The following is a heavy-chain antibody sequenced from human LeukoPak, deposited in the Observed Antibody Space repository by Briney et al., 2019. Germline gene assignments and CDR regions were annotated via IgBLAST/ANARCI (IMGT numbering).Heavy chain of an antibody. J-gene: IGHJ6*02. Sequence: ASVKVSCKASGYTFTSYDINWVRQATGQGLEWMGWMNPNSGNTGYAQKFQGRVTMTRNTSISTAYMELSSLRSEDTAVYYCARVGDGTTGYSMDVWGQGTTVTVSS. CDR1: GYTFTSYD. CDR3: ARVGDGTTGYSMDV. V-gene: IGHV1-8*01. CDR2: MNPNSGNT. D-gene: IGHD1-1*01.